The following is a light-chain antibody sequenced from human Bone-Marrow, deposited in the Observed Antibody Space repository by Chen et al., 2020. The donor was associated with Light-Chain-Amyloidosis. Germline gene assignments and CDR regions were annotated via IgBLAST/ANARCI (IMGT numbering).Light chain of an antibody. V-gene: IGKV3-15*01. CDR3: QQYDNWFRT. CDR1: RNINSN. CDR2: GAS. J-gene: IGKJ1*01. Sequence: IVTSQSPATLSVSPGERATLSCRASRNINSNLALYPQNPGPAPRLLIYGASTRATGTPARFSGSESGTEFTLTISSLQSEDFAVYYCQQYDNWFRTFGQGTKVEIK.